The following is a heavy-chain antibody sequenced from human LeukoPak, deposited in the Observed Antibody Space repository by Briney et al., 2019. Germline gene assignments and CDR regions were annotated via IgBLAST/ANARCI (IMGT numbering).Heavy chain of an antibody. CDR1: GFTFSSYW. Sequence: PGGSLRLSCAASGFTFSSYWMSWVRQAPGKGLEWVAFIRNDGTNKSYADSVKGRFTISRDNSKNTLYLQMNSLKAEDTAMYYCAKDRYTSGWMEFDPWGQGTLVTVSS. J-gene: IGHJ5*02. CDR2: IRNDGTNK. V-gene: IGHV3-30*02. CDR3: AKDRYTSGWMEFDP. D-gene: IGHD6-19*01.